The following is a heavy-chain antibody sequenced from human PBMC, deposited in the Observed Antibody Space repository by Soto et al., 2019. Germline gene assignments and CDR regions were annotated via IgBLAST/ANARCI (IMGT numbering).Heavy chain of an antibody. CDR3: ASGPGYYFDY. CDR1: GFTFSSYA. V-gene: IGHV3-64*01. J-gene: IGHJ4*02. CDR2: ISSNGGST. Sequence: EVQLVESGGGLVQPGGSLRLSCAASGFTFSSYAMHWVRQAPGKGLEYVSAISSNGGSTSYANSVKGRFTISRDNSKNMLYLQMGSMRAEDLAVYYCASGPGYYFDYWGQGTLVTVSS.